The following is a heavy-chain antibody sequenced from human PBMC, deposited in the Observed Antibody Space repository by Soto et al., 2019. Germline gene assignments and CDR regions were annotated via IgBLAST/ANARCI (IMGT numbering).Heavy chain of an antibody. CDR1: EGYFRGYD. J-gene: IGHJ6*02. CDR3: ARVDPYYYYYGMDV. CDR2: INHSGST. V-gene: IGHV4-34*01. Sequence: VTLSLTCTVYEGYFRGYDGSLIRQHPGKGLEWIGEINHSGSTNYNPSLKSRVTISVDTSKNQFSLKLSSVTAADTAVYYCARVDPYYYYYGMDVWGQGTTVTVSS.